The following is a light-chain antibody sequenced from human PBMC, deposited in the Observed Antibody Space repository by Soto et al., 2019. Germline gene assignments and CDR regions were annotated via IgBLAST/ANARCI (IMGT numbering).Light chain of an antibody. Sequence: EVVLTQSPATLSLSPGEKATLSCRASQNIDSYLVWYQQRRGQPPRLLIYDASNRAPGIPARFSGSGSGTDFTLTISSLEPEDFAVYYCQQRTNWSLTFGGGTQVDIK. CDR3: QQRTNWSLT. CDR1: QNIDSY. V-gene: IGKV3-11*01. J-gene: IGKJ4*01. CDR2: DAS.